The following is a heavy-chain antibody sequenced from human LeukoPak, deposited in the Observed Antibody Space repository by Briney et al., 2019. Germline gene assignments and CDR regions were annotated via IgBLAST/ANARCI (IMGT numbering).Heavy chain of an antibody. CDR1: GFTVSSNY. CDR3: ALERGYYYDSSGYYY. Sequence: PGGSLRLSCAASGFTVSSNYMSWVRQAPGKGLEWVSVIYSGGSTYYADSVKGRFTISRDNSKNTLYLQMNSLRAEDTAVYYCALERGYYYDSSGYYYWGQGTLVTVSS. J-gene: IGHJ4*02. D-gene: IGHD3-22*01. CDR2: IYSGGST. V-gene: IGHV3-53*01.